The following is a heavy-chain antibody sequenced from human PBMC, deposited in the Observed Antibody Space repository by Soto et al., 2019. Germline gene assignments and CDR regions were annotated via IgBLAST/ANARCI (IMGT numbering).Heavy chain of an antibody. CDR1: GGTFSSYA. D-gene: IGHD5-12*01. Sequence: QVQLVQSGAEVKKPGSSVKVSCKASGGTFSSYAISWVRQAPGQGLERMGGIIPIFGTANYAQKFQGRVTITADESTSTAYMELSSLRSEDTAVYYCARDYSGYDFNWFDPWGQGTLVTVSS. CDR3: ARDYSGYDFNWFDP. CDR2: IIPIFGTA. V-gene: IGHV1-69*01. J-gene: IGHJ5*02.